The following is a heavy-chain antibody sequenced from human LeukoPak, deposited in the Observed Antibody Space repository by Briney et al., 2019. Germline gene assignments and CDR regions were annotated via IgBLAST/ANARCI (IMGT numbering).Heavy chain of an antibody. V-gene: IGHV1-18*01. CDR1: GYTFTSYG. D-gene: IGHD6-13*01. CDR3: ARYPLSYSSNWHYYFDY. CDR2: ISASNGNT. J-gene: IGHJ4*02. Sequence: ASVKVSCKASGYTFTSYGVSWVRQAPGQGLEWMGWISASNGNTNYAQELQGRVTMTTDTSTSTAYMELRSLRSDDTAVYYCARYPLSYSSNWHYYFDYWGQGTLLTVSS.